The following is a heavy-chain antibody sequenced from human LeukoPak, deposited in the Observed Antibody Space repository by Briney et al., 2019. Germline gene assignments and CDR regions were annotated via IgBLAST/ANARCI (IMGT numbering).Heavy chain of an antibody. CDR2: ISRSSTTI. Sequence: GGSLRLSCAASGFTFSSYSMNWVRQAPGKGLGGVSYISRSSTTIYYADSVKGRFTISRDNARNSLYLQMNSLRAEDTAVYYCAKSPYSSSAFDYWGQGTLVTVSS. D-gene: IGHD6-6*01. J-gene: IGHJ4*02. V-gene: IGHV3-48*01. CDR1: GFTFSSYS. CDR3: AKSPYSSSAFDY.